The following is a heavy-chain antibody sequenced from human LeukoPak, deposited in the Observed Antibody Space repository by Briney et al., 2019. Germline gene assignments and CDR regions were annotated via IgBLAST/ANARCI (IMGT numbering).Heavy chain of an antibody. CDR3: AKEGRDVKNARYGMDV. D-gene: IGHD5-24*01. V-gene: IGHV3-53*01. CDR2: IYSGGGT. Sequence: GGSLRLSCAASGFIVSSNYMSWVRQAPGKGLEWVSVIYSGGGTYYADSVRGRFTISRDNSKNTLYLQMNSLRAEDTAVYYCAKEGRDVKNARYGMDVWGQGTTVTVSS. CDR1: GFIVSSNY. J-gene: IGHJ6*02.